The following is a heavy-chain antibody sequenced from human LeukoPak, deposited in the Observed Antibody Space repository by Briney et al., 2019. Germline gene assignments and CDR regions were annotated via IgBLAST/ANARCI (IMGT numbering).Heavy chain of an antibody. V-gene: IGHV3-11*04. J-gene: IGHJ6*03. CDR1: GFTFSDYY. Sequence: GGSLRLSCAASGFTFSDYYMSWIRQAPGRGLEWVSYISSSGSTIYYADSVKGRFTISRDNAKNSLYLQMNSLRAEDTAVYYCARDTYYYYMDVWGKGTTVTVSS. CDR2: ISSSGSTI. CDR3: ARDTYYYYMDV.